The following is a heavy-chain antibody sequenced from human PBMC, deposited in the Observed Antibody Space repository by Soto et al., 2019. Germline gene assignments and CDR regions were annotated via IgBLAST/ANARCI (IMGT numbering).Heavy chain of an antibody. Sequence: QVQLVQSGAEVKKPGSSVKVSCKASGGTFSSYAISWVRQAPGQGLEWMGGIIPIFGTANYAQKFQGRVTITADESTSTAYMELSSLRSEDMAVYYCASGGDIVVVVAATPKEQYYFDYWGQGTLVTVSS. CDR3: ASGGDIVVVVAATPKEQYYFDY. CDR1: GGTFSSYA. V-gene: IGHV1-69*12. J-gene: IGHJ4*02. CDR2: IIPIFGTA. D-gene: IGHD2-15*01.